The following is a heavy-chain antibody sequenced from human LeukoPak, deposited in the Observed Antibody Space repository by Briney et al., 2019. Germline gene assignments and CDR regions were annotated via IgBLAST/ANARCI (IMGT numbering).Heavy chain of an antibody. Sequence: PGRSLRLSCAASGFTFSSYGMHWVRQAPGKGLEWVAVISYDGSNKYYADSVKGRFTISRDNSKNTLYLQMNSLRAEDTAVYYCAKCYYGSGRRLHILEYYMDVWGKGTTVTISS. V-gene: IGHV3-30*18. J-gene: IGHJ6*03. CDR1: GFTFSSYG. D-gene: IGHD3-10*01. CDR3: AKCYYGSGRRLHILEYYMDV. CDR2: ISYDGSNK.